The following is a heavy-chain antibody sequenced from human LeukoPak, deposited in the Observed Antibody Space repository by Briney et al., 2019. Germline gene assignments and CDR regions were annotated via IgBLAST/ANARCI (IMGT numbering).Heavy chain of an antibody. J-gene: IGHJ6*03. CDR1: GYTFTSYD. Sequence: ASVKVSCKXSGYTFTSYDINWVRQATGQGLEWMGWMNPNSGNTGYAQKFQGRVTMTRNTSISTAYMELSSLRSEDTAVYYCAREGYYDTSGYYYMDVWGRGTTVTVSS. CDR2: MNPNSGNT. CDR3: AREGYYDTSGYYYMDV. D-gene: IGHD3-22*01. V-gene: IGHV1-8*01.